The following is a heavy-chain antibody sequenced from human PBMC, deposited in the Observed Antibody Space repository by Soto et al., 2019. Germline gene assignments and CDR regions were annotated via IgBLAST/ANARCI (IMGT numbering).Heavy chain of an antibody. CDR3: ARAGVSGGNSAQQTYFDY. V-gene: IGHV1-46*01. D-gene: IGHD2-21*02. J-gene: IGHJ4*02. CDR1: GYTFTSYY. CDR2: INPSGGST. Sequence: ASVKVSCKASGYTFTSYYMHWVRQAPGQGLEWMGIINPSGGSTSYAQKFQGRVTMTRDTSTSTVYMELSSLRSEDTAVYYCARAGVSGGNSAQQTYFDYWGQGTLVTVSS.